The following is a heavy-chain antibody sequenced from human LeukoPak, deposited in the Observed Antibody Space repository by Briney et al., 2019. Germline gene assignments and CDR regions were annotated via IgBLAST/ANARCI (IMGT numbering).Heavy chain of an antibody. V-gene: IGHV4-4*07. Sequence: SSETLSLTCTVSGGSISNYYWSWIRQPAGKGLEWIGRIYAGGTASYNPSLKSRVTMSADMSKNQLSLKLTSVTAADTAVYYCTREPVPWGQGTLVTVSS. D-gene: IGHD6-19*01. J-gene: IGHJ4*02. CDR3: TREPVP. CDR1: GGSISNYY. CDR2: IYAGGTA.